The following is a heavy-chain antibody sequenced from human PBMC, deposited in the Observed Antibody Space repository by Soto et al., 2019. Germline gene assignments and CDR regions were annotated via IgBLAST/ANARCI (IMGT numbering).Heavy chain of an antibody. CDR1: GYTFTSYG. D-gene: IGHD3-10*01. J-gene: IGHJ4*02. V-gene: IGHV1-18*04. CDR2: ISAYNANT. CDR3: ARVVLTLASGSYLGEDY. Sequence: QVQLVQSGAEVKKPGASVTVSCKSSGYTFTSYGISWVRQAPGQGLEWMGWISAYNANTNYAQKLQGRVTMTTDTSTSTAYMELSSLTSDDTAVYYCARVVLTLASGSYLGEDYWGQGTLVTVSS.